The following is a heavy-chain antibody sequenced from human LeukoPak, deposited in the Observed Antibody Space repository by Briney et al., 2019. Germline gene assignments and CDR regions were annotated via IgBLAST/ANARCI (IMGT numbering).Heavy chain of an antibody. Sequence: SETLSLTCTVSGGSVSSGSYYWSWIRQPPRKGLEWIGYIYYSGSTNYNPSLKSRVTISVDTSKNQFSLKLSSVTAADTAVYYCARETSGITMVRGALDYWGQGTLVTVSS. CDR2: IYYSGST. V-gene: IGHV4-61*01. CDR1: GGSVSSGSYY. D-gene: IGHD3-10*01. CDR3: ARETSGITMVRGALDY. J-gene: IGHJ4*02.